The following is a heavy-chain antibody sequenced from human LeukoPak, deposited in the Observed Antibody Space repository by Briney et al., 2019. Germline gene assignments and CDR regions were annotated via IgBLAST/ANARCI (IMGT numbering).Heavy chain of an antibody. CDR2: IYHSGST. V-gene: IGHV4-30-2*01. Sequence: SETLSLTCTVSGGSISSGGYYWSWIRQPPGKGLEWIGYIYHSGSTYYSPSLKSRVTISVDRSKNQFSLKLSSVTAADTAVYYCARDLDFWSGHDAFDIWGQGTMVTVSS. CDR1: GGSISSGGYY. CDR3: ARDLDFWSGHDAFDI. D-gene: IGHD3-3*01. J-gene: IGHJ3*02.